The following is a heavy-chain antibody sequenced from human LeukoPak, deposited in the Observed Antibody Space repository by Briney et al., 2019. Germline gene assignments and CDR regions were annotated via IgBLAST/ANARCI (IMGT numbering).Heavy chain of an antibody. Sequence: SETLSLTCTVSGGSISSYYWSWIRQPPGKGLEWIGYIYYSGSTYYNPSLKSRVTISVDTSKNQFSLKLSSVTAADTAVYYCAREAAGYYDSSGYLDYWGQGTLVTVSS. D-gene: IGHD3-22*01. CDR1: GGSISSYY. J-gene: IGHJ4*02. CDR2: IYYSGST. CDR3: AREAAGYYDSSGYLDY. V-gene: IGHV4-59*12.